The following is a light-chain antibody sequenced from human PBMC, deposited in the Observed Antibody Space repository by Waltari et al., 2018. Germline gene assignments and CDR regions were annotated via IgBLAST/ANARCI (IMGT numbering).Light chain of an antibody. CDR1: SSNIGSRFD. J-gene: IGLJ2*01. CDR2: ANN. Sequence: QSVLTQPPSVSGAPGQRVTISCTGSSSNIGSRFDVHWYQQVPGTVPKLLIYANNYRPSGGPGRFSGSTSGTSASLAIAGLQAEDEADYYCQSYDSSLSAWVFGGGTKLTVL. CDR3: QSYDSSLSAWV. V-gene: IGLV1-40*01.